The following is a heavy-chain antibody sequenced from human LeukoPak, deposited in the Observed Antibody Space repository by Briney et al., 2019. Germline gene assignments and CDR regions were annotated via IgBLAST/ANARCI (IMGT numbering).Heavy chain of an antibody. D-gene: IGHD2-15*01. Sequence: SETLSLTCTVSGGSISSYYWSWIRQPPGKGLEWIGYIYDSGSTNYNPSLKSRVTISVDTSKNQFSLKLSSVTAADTAVYYCARSRDCSGGSCYSAAFDIWGQGTMVTVSS. CDR3: ARSRDCSGGSCYSAAFDI. V-gene: IGHV4-59*01. J-gene: IGHJ3*02. CDR1: GGSISSYY. CDR2: IYDSGST.